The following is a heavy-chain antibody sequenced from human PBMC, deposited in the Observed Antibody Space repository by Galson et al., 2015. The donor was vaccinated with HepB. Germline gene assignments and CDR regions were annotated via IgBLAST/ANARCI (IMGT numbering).Heavy chain of an antibody. CDR2: INSDGSST. CDR1: GFTFSSYW. D-gene: IGHD3-10*01. CDR3: TTGLRVRRMDV. V-gene: IGHV3-74*01. Sequence: SLRLSCAASGFTFSSYWMHWVRHAPGKGLVWVSRINSDGSSTSYADSVKGRFTISRDNAKNTLYLQMNSLRAEDTAVYYCTTGLRVRRMDVWGKGTTVTVSS. J-gene: IGHJ6*03.